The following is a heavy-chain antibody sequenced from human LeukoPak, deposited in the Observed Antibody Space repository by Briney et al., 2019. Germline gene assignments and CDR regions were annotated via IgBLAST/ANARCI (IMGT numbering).Heavy chain of an antibody. D-gene: IGHD3-22*01. V-gene: IGHV4-38-2*02. J-gene: IGHJ4*02. CDR1: GYSISSGYY. Sequence: PSETLSLTCTVSGYSISSGYYWGWIRQPPGKGLEWIGSIYHSGSTYYNPSLKSRVTISVDTSKNQFSLKLSSVTAADTAVYHCARSAYYYDSSGYRSFFDYWGQGTLVTVSS. CDR3: ARSAYYYDSSGYRSFFDY. CDR2: IYHSGST.